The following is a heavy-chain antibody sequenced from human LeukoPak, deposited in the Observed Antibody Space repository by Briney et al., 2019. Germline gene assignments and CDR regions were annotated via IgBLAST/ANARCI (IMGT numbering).Heavy chain of an antibody. CDR3: ARVHPYDYVWGSYRRAVDY. CDR2: INHSGST. Sequence: SETLSLTCTVSGGSISSSSYYWGWIRQPPGKGLEWIGEINHSGSTNYNPSLKSQVTISVDTSKNQFSLKLSSVTAADTAVYYCARVHPYDYVWGSYRRAVDYWGQGTLVTVSS. J-gene: IGHJ4*02. D-gene: IGHD3-16*02. CDR1: GGSISSSSYY. V-gene: IGHV4-39*07.